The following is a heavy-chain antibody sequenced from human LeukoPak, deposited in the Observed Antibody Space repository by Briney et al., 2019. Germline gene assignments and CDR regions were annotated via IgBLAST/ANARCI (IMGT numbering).Heavy chain of an antibody. D-gene: IGHD3-3*02. J-gene: IGHJ6*03. Sequence: PGGSLRLSCAASGFTFSSYSMNWVRQAPGKGLEWVSGISWNSGSIGYADSVKGRFTISRDNAKNSLYLQMNSLRAEDTALYYCARSPGISYYYYMDVWGKGTTVTISS. CDR2: ISWNSGSI. V-gene: IGHV3-9*01. CDR1: GFTFSSYS. CDR3: ARSPGISYYYYMDV.